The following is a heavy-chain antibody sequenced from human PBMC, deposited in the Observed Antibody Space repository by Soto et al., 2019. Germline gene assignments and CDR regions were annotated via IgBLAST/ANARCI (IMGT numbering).Heavy chain of an antibody. Sequence: GGSLRLSCAASGFTFSSYSMNWVRQAPGKGLEWVSSISSSSSYIYYADSVKGRFTISRDNAKNSLYLQMNSLRAEDTAVYYCARTHPSMIVVVMDFDYWGQGTLVTVSS. J-gene: IGHJ4*02. V-gene: IGHV3-21*01. CDR2: ISSSSSYI. CDR3: ARTHPSMIVVVMDFDY. D-gene: IGHD3-22*01. CDR1: GFTFSSYS.